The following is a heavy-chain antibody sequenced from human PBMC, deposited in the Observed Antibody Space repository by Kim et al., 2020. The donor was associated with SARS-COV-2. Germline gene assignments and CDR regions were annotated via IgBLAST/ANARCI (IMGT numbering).Heavy chain of an antibody. V-gene: IGHV3-23*01. CDR2: ISGSGGST. CDR1: GFTFSSYA. J-gene: IGHJ5*02. D-gene: IGHD2-21*02. Sequence: GGSLRLSCAASGFTFSSYAMSWVRQAPGKGLEWVSAISGSGGSTYYADSVKGRFTISRDNSKNTLYLQMNSLRAEDTAVYYYAMGCGGDCYAWFDPWGQGTLVTVSS. CDR3: AMGCGGDCYAWFDP.